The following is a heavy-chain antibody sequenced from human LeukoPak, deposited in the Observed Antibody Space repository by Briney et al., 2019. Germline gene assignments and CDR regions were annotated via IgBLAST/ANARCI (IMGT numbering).Heavy chain of an antibody. CDR3: AGDSDYYDSSGYYPYYFDY. V-gene: IGHV3-21*01. J-gene: IGHJ4*02. CDR2: ISSSSSYI. D-gene: IGHD3-22*01. CDR1: GFTFSSYS. Sequence: GGSLRLSCAASGFTFSSYSMNWVRQAPGKGLEWVSSISSSSSYIYYADSVKGRFTISRDNAKNSLYLQMNSLRAEDTAVYYCAGDSDYYDSSGYYPYYFDYWGQGTLVTVSS.